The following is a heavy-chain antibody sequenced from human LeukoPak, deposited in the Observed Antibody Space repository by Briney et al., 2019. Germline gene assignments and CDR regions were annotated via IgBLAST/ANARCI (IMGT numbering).Heavy chain of an antibody. CDR2: INHSGST. Sequence: SETLSLTCAVYGGSFSGYYWSWIRQPPGKGLERIGEINHSGSTNNNPSLKSRVTISVDTSKNQFSLKLSSMTAADTAVYYCARGPYSIVVVTAIPDYFDYWGQGTLVTVSS. CDR1: GGSFSGYY. CDR3: ARGPYSIVVVTAIPDYFDY. D-gene: IGHD2-21*02. V-gene: IGHV4-34*01. J-gene: IGHJ4*02.